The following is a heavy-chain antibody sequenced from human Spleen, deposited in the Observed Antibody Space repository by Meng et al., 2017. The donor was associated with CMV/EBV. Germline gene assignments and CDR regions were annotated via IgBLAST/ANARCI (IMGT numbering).Heavy chain of an antibody. Sequence: GESLKISCAASGFAFSNYAMSWVRQAPGKGLVWVSDISGSGDITYYAESVKGRFTISRDKSKNTLYLQMNSLRVEDTAVYYCAKGKDSSGYWPRGEASDSWGQGTMVTVSS. CDR3: AKGKDSSGYWPRGEASDS. J-gene: IGHJ3*02. CDR2: ISGSGDIT. CDR1: GFAFSNYA. V-gene: IGHV3-23*01. D-gene: IGHD3-22*01.